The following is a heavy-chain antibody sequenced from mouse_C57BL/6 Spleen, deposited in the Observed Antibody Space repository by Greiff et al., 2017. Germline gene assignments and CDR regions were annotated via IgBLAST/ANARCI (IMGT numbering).Heavy chain of an antibody. CDR1: GFTFTDYY. CDR2: IRNKANGYTT. Sequence: EVQLVESGGGLVQPGGSLSLSCAASGFTFTDYYMSWVRQPPGKALEWLGCIRNKANGYTTAYSASVKGRFTSSRDNSQSILYLQMNALRAEDSATYYCARSRYDYYAMDYWGQGTSVTVSS. V-gene: IGHV7-3*01. J-gene: IGHJ4*01. CDR3: ARSRYDYYAMDY.